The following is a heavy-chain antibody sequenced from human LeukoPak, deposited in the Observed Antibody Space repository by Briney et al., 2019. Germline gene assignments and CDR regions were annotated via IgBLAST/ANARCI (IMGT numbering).Heavy chain of an antibody. CDR3: ARVGTAWTNGHFYYMDV. V-gene: IGHV4-59*11. D-gene: IGHD1-26*01. Sequence: PSETLSLTCTVSGGSLSRHFWSWIRQPPGKGVEWIGYISDSGTTNYNPSLKGRATLSVDTSKNQFSLTLSSVTAADTAVYYCARVGTAWTNGHFYYMDVWGRGTTVAVSS. CDR2: ISDSGTT. CDR1: GGSLSRHF. J-gene: IGHJ6*03.